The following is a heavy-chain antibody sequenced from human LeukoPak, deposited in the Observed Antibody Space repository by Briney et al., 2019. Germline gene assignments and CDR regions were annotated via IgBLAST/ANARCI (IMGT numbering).Heavy chain of an antibody. V-gene: IGHV3-74*01. D-gene: IGHD2-21*01. CDR2: INSDGSTT. J-gene: IGHJ6*02. Sequence: GGSLRLSCAASGFTFSSYWMHWVRQAPGKGLVWVSRINSDGSTTNYADSVKGRFTISRGNSKNTLYLQMNSLRAEDTAVYYCARVSRTLSNSPYGMDVWGQGTTVTVSS. CDR1: GFTFSSYW. CDR3: ARVSRTLSNSPYGMDV.